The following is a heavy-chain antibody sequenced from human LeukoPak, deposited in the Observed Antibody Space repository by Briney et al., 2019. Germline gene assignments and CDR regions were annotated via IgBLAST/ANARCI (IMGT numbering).Heavy chain of an antibody. V-gene: IGHV1-2*06. Sequence: ASVKVSCKASGYTFTGYYMHWVRQAPGQGLEWMGRINPNSGGTNYAQKFQGRVTMTRDTSISTAYMELSSLRSEDTAVYYCARGGVVPAAASEDYWGQGTLVTVSS. CDR1: GYTFTGYY. D-gene: IGHD2-2*01. CDR3: ARGGVVPAAASEDY. CDR2: INPNSGGT. J-gene: IGHJ4*02.